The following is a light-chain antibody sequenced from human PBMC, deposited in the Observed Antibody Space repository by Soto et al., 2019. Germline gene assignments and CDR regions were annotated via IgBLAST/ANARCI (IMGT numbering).Light chain of an antibody. CDR1: SSDVGGHNY. V-gene: IGLV2-8*01. CDR3: SSEAGNKTVV. CDR2: EVT. J-gene: IGLJ2*01. Sequence: QSALPQPHSASGSPEQSVTISCTGASSDVGGHNYVSWYQQHPGNAPKPIIYEVTQRPSRVSDRFSGSKSGNTATLIFSGLQAEDEADYHCSSEAGNKTVVFGGGTK.